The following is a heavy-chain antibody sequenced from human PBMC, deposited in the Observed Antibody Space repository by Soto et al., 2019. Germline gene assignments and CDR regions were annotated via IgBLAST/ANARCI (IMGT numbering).Heavy chain of an antibody. CDR3: ARDPEVDPACYYYYGMDV. CDR2: IWYDGNNK. J-gene: IGHJ6*02. CDR1: GFSFSSYG. D-gene: IGHD2-2*01. V-gene: IGHV3-33*01. Sequence: QVQLVESGRGVVQPGRSLRLSCAASGFSFSSYGMHWVRQAPGKGLEWVAVIWYDGNNKYYADSVKGRFTISRDNSKNTLYLQMNSLRAEDTAVYHCARDPEVDPACYYYYGMDVWGQGTTVTVSS.